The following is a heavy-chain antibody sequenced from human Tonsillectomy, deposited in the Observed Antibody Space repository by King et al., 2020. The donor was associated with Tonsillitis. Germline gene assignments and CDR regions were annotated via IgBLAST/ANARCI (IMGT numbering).Heavy chain of an antibody. CDR3: VRESIGGATSGWFDP. CDR2: IYYSGST. J-gene: IGHJ5*02. CDR1: GGSISRGDYY. V-gene: IGHV4-30-4*01. D-gene: IGHD1-26*01. Sequence: MQLQESGPGLVKPSQTLSLTCTVSGGSISRGDYYWSWIRQPPGKGLEWIGYIYYSGSTHYNPSLKRRVTISVDTSKNQFSLKLSSVTAADTAVYYCVRESIGGATSGWFDPWGQGTLVTVSS.